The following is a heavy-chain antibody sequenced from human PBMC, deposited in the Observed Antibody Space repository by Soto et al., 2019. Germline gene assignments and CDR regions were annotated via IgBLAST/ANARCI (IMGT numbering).Heavy chain of an antibody. Sequence: EVQLLESGGGLVQPGGSLRLSCAASGFSITNHAMNWVRQAPGKGLEWVSVISGSGDTSYAASVKGRINISRATSKNTVYLQMNRLRAEDTALYYCENQESGYNFPFAHCGQGRLVTVSS. D-gene: IGHD3-3*01. CDR1: GFSITNHA. CDR2: ISGSGDT. J-gene: IGHJ4*02. V-gene: IGHV3-23*01. CDR3: ENQESGYNFPFAH.